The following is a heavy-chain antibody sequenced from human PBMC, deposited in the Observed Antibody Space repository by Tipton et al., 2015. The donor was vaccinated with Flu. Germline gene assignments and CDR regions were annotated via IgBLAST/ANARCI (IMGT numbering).Heavy chain of an antibody. CDR1: GGSISNYY. Sequence: LRLSCTVSGGSISNYYWSWIRQPAGKGLEWIGRIYTSGSTNYNPSLKSRVTMSVDTSKNQFSLKLSSVTAADTAVYYCARDRGDGYNLISGYSGTENWFDPWGQGTLVTVSS. CDR3: ARDRGDGYNLISGYSGTENWFDP. D-gene: IGHD5-24*01. J-gene: IGHJ5*02. V-gene: IGHV4-4*07. CDR2: IYTSGST.